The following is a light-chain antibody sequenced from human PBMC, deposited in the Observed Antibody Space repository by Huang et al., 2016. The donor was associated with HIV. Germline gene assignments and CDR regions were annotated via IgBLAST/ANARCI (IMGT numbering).Light chain of an antibody. CDR1: QGIGNS. Sequence: ERVLTQSPGTLSVSPGERATLSCRTSQGIGNSLAWYQLKPGQAPGLLIYETFIRASDIPARFSGGGSEIDFTLTISGLQSEDSAVYYCQQYHEWPRTFGQGTKVEIK. CDR2: ETF. J-gene: IGKJ2*01. CDR3: QQYHEWPRT. V-gene: IGKV3-15*01.